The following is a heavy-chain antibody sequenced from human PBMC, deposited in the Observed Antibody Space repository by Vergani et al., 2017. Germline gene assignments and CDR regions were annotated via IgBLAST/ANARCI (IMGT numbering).Heavy chain of an antibody. D-gene: IGHD2-21*01. J-gene: IGHJ6*03. Sequence: EVHLVQSGAEVKTPGESLKISCGGSGYIFSNYWIAWVRQMPGKGLEWMGIIYPGDSKTKYNPSFQGQVTVSADKSISTAYLQWNTLQAPDTAIYYCARMGTYWDHYYMDVWGKGTTVTVSS. CDR2: IYPGDSKT. CDR1: GYIFSNYW. V-gene: IGHV5-51*03. CDR3: ARMGTYWDHYYMDV.